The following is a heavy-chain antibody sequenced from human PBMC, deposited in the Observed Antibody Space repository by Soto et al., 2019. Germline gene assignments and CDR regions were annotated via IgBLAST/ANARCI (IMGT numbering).Heavy chain of an antibody. CDR3: ARPGAPTDTVVYDF. CDR1: GYSFANYW. J-gene: IGHJ4*02. CDR2: IYPGDSET. D-gene: IGHD5-18*01. Sequence: VESLKISCKASGYSFANYWIGWVCQKPGKGLEWMGVIYPGDSETTYSPSFEGQVIISVDRSRGTAFLEWSSLKASDTAMYYCARPGAPTDTVVYDFWGQGTQVTVSS. V-gene: IGHV5-51*01.